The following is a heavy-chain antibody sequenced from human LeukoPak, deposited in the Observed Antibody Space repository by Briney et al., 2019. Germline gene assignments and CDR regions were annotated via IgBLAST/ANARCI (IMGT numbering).Heavy chain of an antibody. V-gene: IGHV4-39*07. D-gene: IGHD1-7*01. CDR1: GGSISSSSYY. CDR3: ARDQITGTTFGAFDI. CDR2: IYYSGST. Sequence: SETLSLTCTVSGGSISSSSYYWGWIRQPPGKGLEWIGSIYYSGSTYYNPSLKSRVTISVDTSKNQFSLKLSSVTAADTAVYYCARDQITGTTFGAFDIWGQGTMVTVSS. J-gene: IGHJ3*02.